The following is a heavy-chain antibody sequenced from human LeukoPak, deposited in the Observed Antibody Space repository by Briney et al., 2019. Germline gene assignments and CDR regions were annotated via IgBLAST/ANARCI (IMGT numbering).Heavy chain of an antibody. V-gene: IGHV4-30-4*08. CDR2: IYYSGDT. D-gene: IGHD3-22*01. CDR3: ASFDSSGSMSY. Sequence: SQTLSLTCSVSGGSISSGDYYWNWIRQPPGKGLEWIAYIYYSGDTYYNPSLKSRVTISVDTSKNQFSLKLSSVTAADTAVYYCASFDSSGSMSYWGRGTLVTVSS. J-gene: IGHJ4*02. CDR1: GGSISSGDYY.